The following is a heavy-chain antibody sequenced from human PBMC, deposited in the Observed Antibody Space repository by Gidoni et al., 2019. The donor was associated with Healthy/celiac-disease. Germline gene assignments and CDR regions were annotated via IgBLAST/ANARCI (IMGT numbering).Heavy chain of an antibody. CDR2: IDYSGRT. D-gene: IGHD6-13*01. CDR3: ARALSAAAGTRAFDY. V-gene: IGHV4-31*03. CDR1: GGSISRGGYY. J-gene: IGHJ4*02. Sequence: QVQLQESGAGLVKPSQNLSRTCSVAGGSISRGGYYWSWIRQHPRKGLEWIGYIDYSGRTYYNPALMSRVTISVDTSKNQFSLKLSSVTASDTAVYYCARALSAAAGTRAFDYWGQGTLVTVSS.